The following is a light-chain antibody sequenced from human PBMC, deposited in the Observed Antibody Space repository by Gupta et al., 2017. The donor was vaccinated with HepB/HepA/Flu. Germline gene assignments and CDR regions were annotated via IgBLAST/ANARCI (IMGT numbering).Light chain of an antibody. Sequence: SALTQPPSVSGSPGQSVNISCAGTSRDAGSYNRVSWYQQSPGTVPKLMIYEVRKRPSGVPDRFAGSRAGNTASLTISGLQAEDEADYYCSSYTSSSIVAFGGGTKLTVL. CDR1: SRDAGSYNR. CDR3: SSYTSSSIVA. V-gene: IGLV2-18*02. CDR2: EVR. J-gene: IGLJ2*01.